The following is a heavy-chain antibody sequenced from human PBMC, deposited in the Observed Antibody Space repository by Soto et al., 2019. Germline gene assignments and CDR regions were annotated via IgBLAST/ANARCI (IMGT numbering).Heavy chain of an antibody. CDR2: IKDGGYT. Sequence: QVQLQQWGAGPLKPSETLSLNCAVNGGSLSGYYWSWIRQPPGKGLEWIGEIKDGGYTNYSPSLKSRATISSDTSNNQFSLRLNSVTAADTGVYYCARGQEGVVATHWDQGTLVTVSS. D-gene: IGHD5-12*01. J-gene: IGHJ4*02. CDR3: ARGQEGVVATH. CDR1: GGSLSGYY. V-gene: IGHV4-34*01.